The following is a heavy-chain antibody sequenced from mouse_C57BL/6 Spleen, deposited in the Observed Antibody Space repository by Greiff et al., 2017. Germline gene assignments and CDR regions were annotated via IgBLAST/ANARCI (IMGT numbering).Heavy chain of an antibody. J-gene: IGHJ1*03. V-gene: IGHV1-54*01. CDR1: GYAFTNYL. CDR2: INPVSGGT. Sequence: QVQLQQSGAELVRPGTSVKVSCKASGYAFTNYLIEWVKQRPGQGLEWIGVINPVSGGTNYNEKFKGKATLTADKSSSTAYMQLSSLTSEDSAVYFCARGEGGYWYFDVWGTGTTVTVSS. CDR3: ARGEGGYWYFDV.